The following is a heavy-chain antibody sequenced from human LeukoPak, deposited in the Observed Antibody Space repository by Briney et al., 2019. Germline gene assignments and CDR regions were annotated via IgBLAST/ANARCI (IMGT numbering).Heavy chain of an antibody. D-gene: IGHD2-2*01. J-gene: IGHJ4*02. Sequence: ASGKVSCKASGYTFTGYYMHWVRQAPGQGLEWGGGMNPNSGGTSYAQKYQGKGTMTRDTSISTAYMELSRLRSEDTAVCYCARTGGSTSCYDYWGQGTLVTVSS. V-gene: IGHV1-2*02. CDR3: ARTGGSTSCYDY. CDR1: GYTFTGYY. CDR2: MNPNSGGT.